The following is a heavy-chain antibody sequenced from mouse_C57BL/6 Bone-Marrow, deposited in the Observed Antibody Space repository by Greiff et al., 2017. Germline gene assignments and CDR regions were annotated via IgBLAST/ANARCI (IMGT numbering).Heavy chain of an antibody. V-gene: IGHV10-1*01. CDR2: IRSKSNNYAT. D-gene: IGHD2-4*01. CDR1: GFSFNTYA. CDR3: VRHNYDERGYYAMDY. J-gene: IGHJ4*01. Sequence: EVQGVESGGGLVQPKGSLKLSCAASGFSFNTYAMNWVRQAPGKGLEWVARIRSKSNNYATYYADSVKDRFTISRDDSESMLYLQMNNLKTEDTAMYYCVRHNYDERGYYAMDYWGQGTSVTVSS.